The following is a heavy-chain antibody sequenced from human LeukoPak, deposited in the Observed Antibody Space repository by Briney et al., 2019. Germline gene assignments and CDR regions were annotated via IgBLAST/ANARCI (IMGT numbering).Heavy chain of an antibody. D-gene: IGHD3-16*01. V-gene: IGHV3-53*01. CDR1: GFTVSGNY. Sequence: GGSLRLSFAASGFTVSGNYMSWVRQAPGKGLEWVSLMYSGGTTYYADSVKGRFTISRDNSKNTLYLQMNSLRAEDTAVYYCAKVGQNYDYVWGNYYYFDYWGQGTLVTVSS. CDR3: AKVGQNYDYVWGNYYYFDY. J-gene: IGHJ4*02. CDR2: MYSGGTT.